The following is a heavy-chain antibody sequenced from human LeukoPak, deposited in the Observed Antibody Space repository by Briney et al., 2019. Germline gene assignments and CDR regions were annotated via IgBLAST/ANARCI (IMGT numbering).Heavy chain of an antibody. CDR3: ASHFLYSSGWNSDY. D-gene: IGHD6-19*01. CDR2: ISGSGGST. V-gene: IGHV3-23*01. Sequence: GGSLRLSCAASGFTFSSYAMSWVRQAPGKGLEWVSAISGSGGSTYYADSVKGRFTISRDNSKNTLYLQMNSLRAEDTAVYYCASHFLYSSGWNSDYWGQGTLVTVSS. CDR1: GFTFSSYA. J-gene: IGHJ4*02.